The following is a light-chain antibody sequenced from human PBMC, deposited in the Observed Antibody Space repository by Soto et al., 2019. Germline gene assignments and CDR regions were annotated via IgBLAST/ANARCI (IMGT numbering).Light chain of an antibody. CDR1: SSDVGGYNY. Sequence: QSVLTQSASVSESPGQSITISCTGTSSDVGGYNYVSWYQQHPGKAPRLMIFEVTNRPSGVSNRFSGSKSGNTASLTISGLQAEDEADYYCSSYTSSRTWVFGGGTQLTVL. CDR2: EVT. V-gene: IGLV2-14*01. CDR3: SSYTSSRTWV. J-gene: IGLJ3*02.